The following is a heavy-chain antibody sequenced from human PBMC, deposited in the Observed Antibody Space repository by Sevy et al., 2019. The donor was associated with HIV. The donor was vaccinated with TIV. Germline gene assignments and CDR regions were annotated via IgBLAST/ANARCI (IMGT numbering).Heavy chain of an antibody. J-gene: IGHJ1*01. CDR1: GFTFGDYA. CDR2: IRSKAYGGTT. CDR3: TRDHAYSSPKSNEYFQH. Sequence: GGSLRLSCTASGFTFGDYAMSWFREAPEKGLEWVGLIRSKAYGGTTEYAVSVKGKFTISRDDSKSIAYLQMNSLKTEDTAVYYCTRDHAYSSPKSNEYFQHWGQGTLVTVSS. D-gene: IGHD6-13*01. V-gene: IGHV3-49*03.